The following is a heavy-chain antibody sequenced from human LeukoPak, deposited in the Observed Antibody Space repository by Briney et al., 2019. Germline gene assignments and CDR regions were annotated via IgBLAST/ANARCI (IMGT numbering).Heavy chain of an antibody. D-gene: IGHD2-15*01. CDR1: GGSISSSSYY. CDR3: ARDMYCSGGSCTNWFDP. J-gene: IGHJ5*02. Sequence: PSETLSLTCTVSGGSISSSSYYWGWIRQPPGKGLEWIGSIYYSGSTYYNPSLKSRVTISVDTSKNQFSLKLSSVTAADTAVYYCARDMYCSGGSCTNWFDPWGQGTLVTVSS. CDR2: IYYSGST. V-gene: IGHV4-39*07.